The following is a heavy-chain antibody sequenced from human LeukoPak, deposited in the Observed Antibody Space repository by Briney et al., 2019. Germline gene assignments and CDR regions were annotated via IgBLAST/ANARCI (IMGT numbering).Heavy chain of an antibody. CDR2: INSDGRSI. CDR3: TRGGSPPGALGHGLYR. J-gene: IGHJ3*01. V-gene: IGHV3-74*01. Sequence: GGSVPHLCSASGFPYSILLVHGVRQAPGKGLVRVSRINSDGRSIIYADSVKGRFTISRDNAKNTLYLQMNSLRVEDTAVYYCTRGGSPPGALGHGLYRWGRGGMVTVSS. D-gene: IGHD1-26*01. CDR1: GFPYSILL.